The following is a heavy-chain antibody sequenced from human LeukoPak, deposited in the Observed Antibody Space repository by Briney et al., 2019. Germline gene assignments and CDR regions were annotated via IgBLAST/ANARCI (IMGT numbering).Heavy chain of an antibody. J-gene: IGHJ4*02. CDR1: GFSFGSYW. CDR2: IKQDGSEK. D-gene: IGHD4-23*01. Sequence: PGGSLRLSCVASGFSFGSYWMAWVRQAPGKGLEWVANIKQDGSEKNYVDSVKGRFTISRDNAKNALYLQMNSLRAEDTAVYYCARDGNRGGLGNWGQGTLVTVSS. CDR3: ARDGNRGGLGN. V-gene: IGHV3-7*05.